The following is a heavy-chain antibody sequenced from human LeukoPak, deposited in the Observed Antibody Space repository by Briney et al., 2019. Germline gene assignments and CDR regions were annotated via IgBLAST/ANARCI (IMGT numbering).Heavy chain of an antibody. CDR1: GFTFSSYE. D-gene: IGHD6-13*01. Sequence: GGSLRLSCAASGFTFSSYEMNWVRQAPGKGLEWVSYISSSGSTIYYADSVKGRLTISRDNAKNSLYLQMNSLRAEDTAVYYCARDVGQQLGPVFDYWGQGTLVTVSS. CDR2: ISSSGSTI. J-gene: IGHJ4*02. CDR3: ARDVGQQLGPVFDY. V-gene: IGHV3-48*03.